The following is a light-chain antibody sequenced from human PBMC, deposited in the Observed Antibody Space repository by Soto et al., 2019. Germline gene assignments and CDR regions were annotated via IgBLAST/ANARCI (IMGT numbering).Light chain of an antibody. CDR2: KAS. J-gene: IGKJ1*01. Sequence: DIQMTQSPSTLSASVGDRVTITCRASQSISSWLAWYQQKPGKAPKLLIYKASSLESGVPSRFSGSGSGTEFTLTISSLQPDDFATYYCQQYNSYQRTFGPGTKVDIK. CDR3: QQYNSYQRT. V-gene: IGKV1-5*03. CDR1: QSISSW.